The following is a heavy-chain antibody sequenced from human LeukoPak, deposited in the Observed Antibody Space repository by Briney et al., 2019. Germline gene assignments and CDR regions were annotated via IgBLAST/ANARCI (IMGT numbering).Heavy chain of an antibody. D-gene: IGHD6-19*01. CDR2: ISTYNGYS. V-gene: IGHV1-18*01. CDR3: AKNSSGAYSDY. Sequence: ASVKVSCKTSGYTFTSSGSTWVRQAPGQGLEWMGWISTYNGYSNYAQNLQGRVTMTADTSTSTAYMELSRLRSDDTAVYYCAKNSSGAYSDYWGQGTLVTVSS. J-gene: IGHJ4*02. CDR1: GYTFTSSG.